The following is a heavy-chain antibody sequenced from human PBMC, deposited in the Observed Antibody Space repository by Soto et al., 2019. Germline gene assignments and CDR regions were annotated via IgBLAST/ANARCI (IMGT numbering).Heavy chain of an antibody. CDR2: ISYDGSNK. D-gene: IGHD6-13*01. CDR3: AKDSLRSSWCGEGMDV. CDR1: GFTFSSYG. Sequence: GGSLRLSCAASGFTFSSYGMHWVRQAPGKGLEWVAVISYDGSNKYYADSMKGRFTISRDNSKNTLYLQMNSLRAEDTAVYYWAKDSLRSSWCGEGMDVWGQGTMVTVSS. V-gene: IGHV3-30*18. J-gene: IGHJ6*02.